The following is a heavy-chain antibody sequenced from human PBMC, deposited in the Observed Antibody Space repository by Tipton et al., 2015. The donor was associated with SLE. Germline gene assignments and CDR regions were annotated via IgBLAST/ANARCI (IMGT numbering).Heavy chain of an antibody. V-gene: IGHV4-59*12. CDR2: IYYSGST. CDR1: GGSISSYC. CDR3: ARSQGAFDI. J-gene: IGHJ3*02. Sequence: TLSLTCTVSGGSISSYCWSWIRQPPGKGLEWIGYIYYSGSTYYNPSLKSRVTIPVDTSKNQFPLKLSSVTAADTAVYYCARSQGAFDIWGQGTMVTVSS.